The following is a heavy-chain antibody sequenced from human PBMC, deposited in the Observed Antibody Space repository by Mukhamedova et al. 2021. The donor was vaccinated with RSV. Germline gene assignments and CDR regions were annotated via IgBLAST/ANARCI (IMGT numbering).Heavy chain of an antibody. D-gene: IGHD3-10*01. V-gene: IGHV3-7*01. CDR3: ASDYGSGTYDFNY. Sequence: VDSVKGRFTISRDNAKNSLYLQMNSLRVEDTAVYYCASDYGSGTYDFNYWGQGTLVTVSP. J-gene: IGHJ4*02.